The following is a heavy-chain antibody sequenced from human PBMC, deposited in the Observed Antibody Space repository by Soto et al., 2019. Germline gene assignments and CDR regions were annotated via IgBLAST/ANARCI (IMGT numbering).Heavy chain of an antibody. CDR1: GGSISSSSYY. CDR2: IYYSGST. D-gene: IGHD1-26*01. Sequence: QLQLQESGPGLVKPSETLSLTCTVSGGSISSSSYYWGWIRQPPGKGLEWIGSIYYSGSTYYNPSLKSRVTLSVDPSKTHFSLKLSSVTAADTAVYYCATQEVGGSYVYTFDPWGQGTLVTVSS. J-gene: IGHJ5*02. CDR3: ATQEVGGSYVYTFDP. V-gene: IGHV4-39*02.